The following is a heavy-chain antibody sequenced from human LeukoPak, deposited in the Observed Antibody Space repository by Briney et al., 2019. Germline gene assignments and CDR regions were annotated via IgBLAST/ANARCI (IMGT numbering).Heavy chain of an antibody. CDR3: ARGGLSQNWFDP. CDR1: GGTFSSYA. J-gene: IGHJ5*02. CDR2: IIPIFGTA. Sequence: SVKVSCKASGGTFSSYAISWVRQAPGQGLEWMGGIIPIFGTANYAQKFQGRVTITADESTSTAYMELSSLRSEDTAVYYCARGGLSQNWFDPWGQGTLVTVSS. D-gene: IGHD3/OR15-3a*01. V-gene: IGHV1-69*01.